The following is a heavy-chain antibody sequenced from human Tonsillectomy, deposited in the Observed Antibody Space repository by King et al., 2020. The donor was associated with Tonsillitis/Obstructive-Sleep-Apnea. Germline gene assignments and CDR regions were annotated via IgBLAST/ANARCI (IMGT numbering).Heavy chain of an antibody. CDR3: ARALGSGYYFDY. CDR1: GFIFSDFY. D-gene: IGHD6-19*01. Sequence: QLVQSGGGLVKPGWSLRLSCAASGFIFSDFYMTWIRQAPGKGLEWVSYLTSSGGNIYYADSVKGRFTISRDNAKNSLYLQMNSLRAEDTAVYYCARALGSGYYFDYWGQGTLVTVSS. V-gene: IGHV3-11*01. J-gene: IGHJ4*02. CDR2: LTSSGGNI.